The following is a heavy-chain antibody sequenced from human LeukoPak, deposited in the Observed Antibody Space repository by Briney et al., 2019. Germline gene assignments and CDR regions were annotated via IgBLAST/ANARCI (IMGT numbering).Heavy chain of an antibody. V-gene: IGHV3-72*01. CDR2: TRNKANSYTT. CDR1: GFTFSDHY. Sequence: GGSLRLSCAASGFTFSDHYMDWVRQAPGKGLEWVGRTRNKANSYTTEYAASVKGSFTISRDDSKNSLYLQMSSLKTEDTAVYYCARVFGDTLGWDYMDVWGKGTTVTVSS. D-gene: IGHD2-21*02. J-gene: IGHJ6*03. CDR3: ARVFGDTLGWDYMDV.